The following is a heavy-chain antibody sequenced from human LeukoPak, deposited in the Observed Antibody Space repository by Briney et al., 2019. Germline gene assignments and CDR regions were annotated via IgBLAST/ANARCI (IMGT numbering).Heavy chain of an antibody. Sequence: SETLSLTCSVSGASINSFYWNWIRQSPGKGLEWLGNIHYRGTTNYNPSLKSRVSLSLDTSKSQFALKVTSMTAADTAVYYYARDEYGDFQGFDYWGQGARVTVSS. CDR2: IHYRGTT. J-gene: IGHJ4*02. CDR1: GASINSFY. CDR3: ARDEYGDFQGFDY. V-gene: IGHV4-59*13. D-gene: IGHD4-17*01.